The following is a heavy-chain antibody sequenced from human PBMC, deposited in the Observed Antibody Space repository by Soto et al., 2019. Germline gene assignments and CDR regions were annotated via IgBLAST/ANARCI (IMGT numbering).Heavy chain of an antibody. CDR3: ARDAPATLAAAGTFDY. CDR2: IYSGGST. J-gene: IGHJ4*02. CDR1: GFTVSSNY. V-gene: IGHV3-66*01. D-gene: IGHD6-13*01. Sequence: GGSLRLSCAASGFTVSSNYMSWVRQAPGKGLEWVSVIYSGGSTYYADSVKGRFTISRDKSKNTLYLQMNSLRAEDTAVYYCARDAPATLAAAGTFDYWGQGTLVTVSS.